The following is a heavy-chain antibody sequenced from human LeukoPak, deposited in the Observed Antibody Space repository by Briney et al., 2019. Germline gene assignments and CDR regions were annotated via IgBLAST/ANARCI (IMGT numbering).Heavy chain of an antibody. D-gene: IGHD5-18*01. CDR2: ISSSTYI. J-gene: IGHJ6*02. CDR1: GFTFSSYS. Sequence: PGGSLRLSCAASGFTFSSYSMNWVRQAPGKGLEWVSSISSSTYIYYADSVKGRFTISRDNPKNSLYLQMISLIAEDTAVYYCARVLGYSYGTLIHHGIDVGGQGPTVTVS. V-gene: IGHV3-21*01. CDR3: ARVLGYSYGTLIHHGIDV.